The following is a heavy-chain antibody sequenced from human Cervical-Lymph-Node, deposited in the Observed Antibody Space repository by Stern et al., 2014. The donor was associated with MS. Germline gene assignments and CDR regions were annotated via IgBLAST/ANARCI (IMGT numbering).Heavy chain of an antibody. J-gene: IGHJ4*02. Sequence: QVQLVQPGAEVRKTGSSVKVSCKASGHTFTYRYLHWVRQAPGQAPEWMGWITPFNGNTNYAQKFQDRVTITRDTSMNTAYMELSSLRSEDTAMYYCASLFDSSGYFDYSWGQGTLVTVSS. V-gene: IGHV1-45*02. CDR3: ASLFDSSGYFDYS. D-gene: IGHD3-22*01. CDR2: ITPFNGNT. CDR1: GHTFTYRY.